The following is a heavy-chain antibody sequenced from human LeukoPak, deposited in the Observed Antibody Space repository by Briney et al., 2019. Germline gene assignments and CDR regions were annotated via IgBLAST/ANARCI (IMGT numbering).Heavy chain of an antibody. CDR3: AREGLGELTLDY. J-gene: IGHJ4*02. Sequence: ASVKVSCKASGYTFTSYGISWVRQAPGQGLEWMGWISTYDGDTNYAQKLQGRVTMTTDTSTNTAYMELRSLRSDDTAVYYCAREGLGELTLDYWGQGTLVTVSS. D-gene: IGHD3-16*01. CDR2: ISTYDGDT. V-gene: IGHV1-18*01. CDR1: GYTFTSYG.